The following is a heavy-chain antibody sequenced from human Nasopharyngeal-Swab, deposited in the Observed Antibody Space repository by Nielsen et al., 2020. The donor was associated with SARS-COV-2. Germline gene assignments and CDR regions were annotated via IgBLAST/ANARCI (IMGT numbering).Heavy chain of an antibody. CDR1: GYTFTSYY. V-gene: IGHV1-46*01. Sequence: ASVKVFCKASGYTFTSYYMHWVRQAPGQGLEWMGIINPSGGSTIYAQKFQGRVTMTRDTSTSTVYMELSSLRSEDTAVYYCARASIGLVRDWGQGTLVTVSS. CDR3: ARASIGLVRD. D-gene: IGHD6-19*01. J-gene: IGHJ4*02. CDR2: INPSGGST.